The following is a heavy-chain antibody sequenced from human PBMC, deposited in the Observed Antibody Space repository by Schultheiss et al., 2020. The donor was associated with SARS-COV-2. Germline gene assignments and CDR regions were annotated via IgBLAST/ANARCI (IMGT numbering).Heavy chain of an antibody. CDR2: ISGSGGST. CDR1: GFTFSSYG. V-gene: IGHV3-64D*06. Sequence: GGSLRLSCAASGFTFSSYGMHWVRQAPGKGLEWVSAISGSGGSTYYADSVKGRFTISRDNSKNTLYLQMSSLRAEDTAVYYCAKGGFLEWLFDAFDIWGQGTMVTVSS. D-gene: IGHD3-3*01. J-gene: IGHJ3*02. CDR3: AKGGFLEWLFDAFDI.